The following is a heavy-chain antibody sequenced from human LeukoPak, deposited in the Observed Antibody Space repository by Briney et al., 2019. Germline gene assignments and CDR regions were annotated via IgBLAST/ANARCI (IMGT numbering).Heavy chain of an antibody. CDR3: ASSVDILTGGHY. V-gene: IGHV1-8*01. J-gene: IGHJ4*02. CDR1: GYTFTRYD. D-gene: IGHD3-9*01. Sequence: ASVKLCCTASGYTFTRYDINWVREATRQGLGWMGWMNANSGNTGYAQKLQGRVTMARNTSISTAYIELSSLRSEDTAVYYCASSVDILTGGHYWGQGTLVTVSS. CDR2: MNANSGNT.